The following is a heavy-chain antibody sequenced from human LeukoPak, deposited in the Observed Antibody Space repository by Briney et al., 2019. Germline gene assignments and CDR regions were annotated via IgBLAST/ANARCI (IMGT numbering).Heavy chain of an antibody. CDR3: ARGMDLLGLYYFDY. CDR1: GYSFTGYY. J-gene: IGHJ4*02. Sequence: ASEKVSCKTSGYSFTGYYVHWVRQAPGQGLEWMGWIHPNSGGTNYAQRFHDWVTMTRDTSTRTAYMELRLRSDDTAVYYCARGMDLLGLYYFDYWGQGTLVSVSS. CDR2: IHPNSGGT. D-gene: IGHD1-26*01. V-gene: IGHV1-2*04.